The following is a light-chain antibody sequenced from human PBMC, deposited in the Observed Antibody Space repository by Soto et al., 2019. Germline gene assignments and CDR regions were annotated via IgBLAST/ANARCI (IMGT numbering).Light chain of an antibody. CDR1: TGTVTSGHS. Sequence: QAVVTQEPSLTVSPGETVTLTCASSTGTVTSGHSPFWFQQNPGQAPKTLIYDTSNKHSWTPARFSGSLLGGKAALTLSGAQPEDEDEYYCLISFNGAHVFGTGTKVTVL. CDR3: LISFNGAHV. CDR2: DTS. V-gene: IGLV7-46*01. J-gene: IGLJ1*01.